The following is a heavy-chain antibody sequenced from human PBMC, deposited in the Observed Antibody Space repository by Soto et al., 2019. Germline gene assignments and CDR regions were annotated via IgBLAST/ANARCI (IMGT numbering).Heavy chain of an antibody. CDR3: ARALLTYKNYYYGMDV. D-gene: IGHD1-20*01. CDR2: ISSSGSTI. CDR1: GFTFSSYE. Sequence: GGSLRLSCAASGFTFSSYEMNWVRQAPGKGLEWVSYISSSGSTIYYADSVKGRFTISRDNAKNSLYLQMNSLRAEDTAVYYCARALLTYKNYYYGMDVWGQGTTVTVSS. J-gene: IGHJ6*02. V-gene: IGHV3-48*03.